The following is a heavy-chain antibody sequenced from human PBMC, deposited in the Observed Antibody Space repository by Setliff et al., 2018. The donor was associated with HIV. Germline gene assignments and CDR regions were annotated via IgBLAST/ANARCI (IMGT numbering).Heavy chain of an antibody. V-gene: IGHV4-61*10. Sequence: SETLSLTCTVSDSGTYYWSWIRQPAGKGLEWIGYVYYSGDTNYNPSLESRVTISIDTSKNQFSLKLNSVTAADTAVYHCAREDYYYYGMDVWGQGTTVTVSS. CDR1: DSGTYY. CDR3: AREDYYYYGMDV. J-gene: IGHJ6*02. CDR2: VYYSGDT.